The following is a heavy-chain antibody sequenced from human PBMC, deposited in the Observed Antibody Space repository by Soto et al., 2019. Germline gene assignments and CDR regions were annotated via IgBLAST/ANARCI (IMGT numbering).Heavy chain of an antibody. CDR3: ARMPLVVPAAIRYYGMDV. CDR1: GFSLSNARMG. V-gene: IGHV2-26*01. D-gene: IGHD2-2*01. J-gene: IGHJ6*02. Sequence: QVTLKESGPVLVNPTETLTLTCTVSGFSLSNARMGVSWIRQPPGKALEWLAHIFSNDEKSYSTSLKSRLTISKDTSKSQVVLTMTNMDPVDTATYYCARMPLVVPAAIRYYGMDVWGQGTTVTVSS. CDR2: IFSNDEK.